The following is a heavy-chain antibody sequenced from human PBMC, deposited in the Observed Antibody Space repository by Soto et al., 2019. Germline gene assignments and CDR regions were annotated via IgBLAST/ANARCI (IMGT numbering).Heavy chain of an antibody. CDR3: ARGYCSSTSCQYYSDF. D-gene: IGHD2-2*01. J-gene: IGHJ4*02. V-gene: IGHV1-3*01. CDR1: GYTFTGYA. CDR2: INGGNGDT. Sequence: ASVKVSCKASGYTFTGYAKHWVRQAPGQSLEWRGWINGGNGDTKYSQKFQGRVTITRDTSASTAYMELTSLGSEDTAVYHSARGYCSSTSCQYYSDFWGEGTQATVYS.